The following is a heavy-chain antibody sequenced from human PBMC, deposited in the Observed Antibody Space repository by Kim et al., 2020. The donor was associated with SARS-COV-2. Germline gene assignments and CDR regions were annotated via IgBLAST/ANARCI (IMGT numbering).Heavy chain of an antibody. CDR2: IWYDGSNK. J-gene: IGHJ6*02. CDR1: GFTFSSYG. D-gene: IGHD3-3*01. Sequence: GGSLRLSCAASGFTFSSYGMHWVRQAPGKGLEWVAVIWYDGSNKYYADSVKGRFTISRDNSKNTLYLQMNSLRAEDTAVYYCARDANDFWSGLVRYYYYYGMDVWGQGTTVTVSS. V-gene: IGHV3-33*01. CDR3: ARDANDFWSGLVRYYYYYGMDV.